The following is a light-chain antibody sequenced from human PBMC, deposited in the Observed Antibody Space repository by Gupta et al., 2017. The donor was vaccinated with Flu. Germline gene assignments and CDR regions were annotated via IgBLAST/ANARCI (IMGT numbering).Light chain of an antibody. Sequence: IVLTQSPATLSLSPGDRVTVSCRASQTVHTNYLAWYQHKDGQAPRLLIYATSTRATGVPDRFSGSGSGTDYTLTISRLEPDDFATYYCQHFGNSPLYSFGQGTNLEMK. V-gene: IGKV3-20*01. J-gene: IGKJ2*03. CDR3: QHFGNSPLYS. CDR1: QTVHTNY. CDR2: ATS.